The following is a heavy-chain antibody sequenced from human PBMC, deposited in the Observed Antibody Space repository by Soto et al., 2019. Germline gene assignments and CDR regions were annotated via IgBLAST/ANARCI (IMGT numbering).Heavy chain of an antibody. CDR2: VFYNGNT. V-gene: IGHV4-39*01. D-gene: IGHD3-16*01. Sequence: QLQLQESGPGLVKSLETLSLTCTVSGDSIGKSKYYWGWIRQPPGKGLEWIGSVFYNGNTYYNPSLTSRVTIYVDTSNNQFSLRLTSVTATDSSIYYCAKHPYSPLIRPFWYFDLWGRGTLVTVSS. J-gene: IGHJ2*01. CDR1: GDSIGKSKYY. CDR3: AKHPYSPLIRPFWYFDL.